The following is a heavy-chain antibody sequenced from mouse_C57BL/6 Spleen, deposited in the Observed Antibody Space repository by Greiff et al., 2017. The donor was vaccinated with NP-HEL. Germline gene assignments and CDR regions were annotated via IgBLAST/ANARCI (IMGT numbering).Heavy chain of an antibody. CDR3: ARIIGLITTVVATDYAMDY. Sequence: QVQLQQSGPGLVQPSQSLSITCTVSGFSLTSYGVHWVRQSPGKGLEWLGVIWSGGSTDYNAAFISRLSISKDNSKSQVFFKMNSLQADDTAIYYCARIIGLITTVVATDYAMDYWGQGTSVTVSS. D-gene: IGHD1-1*01. V-gene: IGHV2-2*01. CDR2: IWSGGST. CDR1: GFSLTSYG. J-gene: IGHJ4*01.